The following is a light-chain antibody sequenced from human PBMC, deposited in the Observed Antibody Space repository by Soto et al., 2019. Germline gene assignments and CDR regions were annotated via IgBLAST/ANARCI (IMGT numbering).Light chain of an antibody. CDR1: QSISTW. CDR3: QQYSHSPT. Sequence: DIQMTQSPSTLSAVVGDRVTISCRASQSISTWLAWYQQKPGKAPKLLIYKASNLESGAPSRFSGSGSGTEFTLTISRLEPGDFAVYYCQQYSHSPTFGEGTRLEIK. CDR2: KAS. V-gene: IGKV1-5*03. J-gene: IGKJ5*01.